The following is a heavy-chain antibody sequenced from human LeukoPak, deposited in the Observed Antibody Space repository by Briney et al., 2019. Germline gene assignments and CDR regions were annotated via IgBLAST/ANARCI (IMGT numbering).Heavy chain of an antibody. V-gene: IGHV1-18*01. Sequence: GASVNVSCKASGYTFTNNGISWVRQGPGQGLEWMGWISTYNGNTNYAQKFQGRVTMTTDTPTSTAYMELRSLTSDDTAVYYCARVSSGYDDYWGQGTLVIVSS. CDR3: ARVSSGYDDY. CDR2: ISTYNGNT. D-gene: IGHD3-22*01. CDR1: GYTFTNNG. J-gene: IGHJ4*02.